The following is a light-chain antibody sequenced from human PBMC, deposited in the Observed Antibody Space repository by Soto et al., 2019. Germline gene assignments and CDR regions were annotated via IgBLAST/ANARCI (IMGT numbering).Light chain of an antibody. CDR2: GAS. Sequence: EIVLTQSPGTLSLSPGERATLSCRASQSVSSSYLAWYQQKPRQAPRLIIYGASSSATGIPDRFSGSGSETDFTLTISRLYHEDFAVYYCQQYSSSPITFGQGTRLEIK. CDR1: QSVSSSY. V-gene: IGKV3-20*01. CDR3: QQYSSSPIT. J-gene: IGKJ5*01.